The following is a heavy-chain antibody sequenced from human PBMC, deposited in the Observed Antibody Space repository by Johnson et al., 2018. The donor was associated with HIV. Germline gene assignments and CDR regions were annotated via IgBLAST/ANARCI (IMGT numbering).Heavy chain of an antibody. V-gene: IGHV3-30*04. J-gene: IGHJ3*02. CDR2: ISYDGSNK. CDR3: ARDLELAGGYSSSSGLSAFDI. D-gene: IGHD6-6*01. Sequence: QVQLVESGGGVVQPGRSLRLSCAASGLTFSSYAMHWVRKAPGQGLEWVAVISYDGSNKYYADSVKGRFTISRAHARDTLSRQMNSLGAEDTALYYCARDLELAGGYSSSSGLSAFDIWGQGTMVTVSS. CDR1: GLTFSSYA.